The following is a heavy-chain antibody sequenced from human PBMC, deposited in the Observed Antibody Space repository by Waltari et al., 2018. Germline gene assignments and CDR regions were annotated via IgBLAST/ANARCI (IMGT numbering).Heavy chain of an antibody. J-gene: IGHJ4*01. Sequence: EVQLLESGGGLVQPGGSLRLSCAAAGFTFRSYAMSWVGQAPGKGLEWVSSISGSCDSTFYADSVKGRFTISSDNSKDTLYLQMSSLRAEDTAVYYCAKGGQWLSADYWGHGTLVTVSS. D-gene: IGHD5-12*01. CDR2: ISGSCDST. V-gene: IGHV3-23*01. CDR1: GFTFRSYA. CDR3: AKGGQWLSADY.